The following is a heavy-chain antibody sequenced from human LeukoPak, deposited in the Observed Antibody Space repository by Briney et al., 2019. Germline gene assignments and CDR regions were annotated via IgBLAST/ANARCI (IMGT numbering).Heavy chain of an antibody. V-gene: IGHV3-53*01. D-gene: IGHD3-10*01. CDR2: IYSGGST. Sequence: GGSLRLSCAASGFTVSHYYMTWVRQAPGKGLEGVSVIYSGGSTYSADSVKGRFTISRDNPRNMVYLQMSSLRAEDTAVYYCARTRGYHPSPFDSWGQGTLVTVPS. CDR3: ARTRGYHPSPFDS. CDR1: GFTVSHYY. J-gene: IGHJ4*02.